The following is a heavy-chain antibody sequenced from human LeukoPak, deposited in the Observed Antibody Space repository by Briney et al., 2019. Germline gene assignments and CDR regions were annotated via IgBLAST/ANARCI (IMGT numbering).Heavy chain of an antibody. CDR3: ATGELMVGATTFNY. D-gene: IGHD1-26*01. Sequence: SETLSLTCAVSGGSISSGGYSWSWIRQPPGKGLEWIGYISYSGSTYYNPSLKSRVTISGDTPKKQFSLKLSSVTAADTAVYYCATGELMVGATTFNYWGQGTLVTVSS. CDR1: GGSISSGGYS. J-gene: IGHJ4*02. CDR2: ISYSGST. V-gene: IGHV4-30-4*07.